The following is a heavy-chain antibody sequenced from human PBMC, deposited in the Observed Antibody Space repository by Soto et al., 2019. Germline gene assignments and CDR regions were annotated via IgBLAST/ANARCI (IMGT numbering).Heavy chain of an antibody. D-gene: IGHD4-17*01. J-gene: IGHJ4*02. Sequence: TSETLSLTCAVYGGSFSGYYWSWIRQPPGKGLEWIGEINHSGSTNYNPSLKSRVTISVDTSKNQFSLKLSSVTAADTAVYYCARGYGDFDYWGQGTLVTVSS. CDR3: ARGYGDFDY. V-gene: IGHV4-34*01. CDR1: GGSFSGYY. CDR2: INHSGST.